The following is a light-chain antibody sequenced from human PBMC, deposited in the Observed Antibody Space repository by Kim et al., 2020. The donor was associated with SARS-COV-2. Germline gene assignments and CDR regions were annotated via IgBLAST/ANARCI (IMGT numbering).Light chain of an antibody. CDR3: QQYYSTPWT. V-gene: IGKV4-1*01. CDR1: QSVLYSSNNKNY. Sequence: ATINCKSSQSVLYSSNNKNYLTWYQQKPGQPPKLLIYWASTRESGVPDRFSGSGSGTDFTLTISSLQAEDVAIYYCQQYYSTPWTFGQGTKVEI. J-gene: IGKJ1*01. CDR2: WAS.